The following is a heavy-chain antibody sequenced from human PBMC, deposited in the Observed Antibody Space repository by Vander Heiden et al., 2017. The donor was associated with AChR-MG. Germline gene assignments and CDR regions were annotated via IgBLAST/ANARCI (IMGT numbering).Heavy chain of an antibody. J-gene: IGHJ6*03. Sequence: QLQLQESGPGLVKPSETLSLTCTVSGGSINSSSYYWGWIRQPPGKGLEWIVSIYYSGNTYYNPSLKSRVTLSVDTSKNHFSLKLSSVTAADMAVYYCARHRGSGGRYYMDVWGKGTTGTVSS. V-gene: IGHV4-39*01. D-gene: IGHD2-15*01. CDR3: ARHRGSGGRYYMDV. CDR1: GGSINSSSYY. CDR2: IYYSGNT.